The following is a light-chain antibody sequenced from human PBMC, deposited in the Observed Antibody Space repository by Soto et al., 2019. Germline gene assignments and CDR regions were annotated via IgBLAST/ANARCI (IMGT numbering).Light chain of an antibody. V-gene: IGKV1-39*01. J-gene: IGKJ4*01. Sequence: DIQMNQSTSSLYDSVGDTVTISCRTSQSVTSFLNWYQQKPGKAPKLLIYGASSLQSGVPPRFSGTGSGTDFTLTISSLQPEGFATYYCQQSYTIVTFGGGKKVDLK. CDR2: GAS. CDR1: QSVTSF. CDR3: QQSYTIVT.